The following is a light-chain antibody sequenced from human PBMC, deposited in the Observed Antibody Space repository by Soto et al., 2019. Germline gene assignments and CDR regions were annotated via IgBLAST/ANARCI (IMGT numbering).Light chain of an antibody. J-gene: IGKJ3*01. Sequence: EIVLTHSPCTLSLSPGERSTLSCRASQSISSSYLAWYQQKPGQAPRLLVYGASSRATGIPDRFSGSGSGTDFTLTISRLEPEDFAVYYCQQYGSSRFTFGPGTKVDIK. CDR3: QQYGSSRFT. V-gene: IGKV3-20*01. CDR1: QSISSSY. CDR2: GAS.